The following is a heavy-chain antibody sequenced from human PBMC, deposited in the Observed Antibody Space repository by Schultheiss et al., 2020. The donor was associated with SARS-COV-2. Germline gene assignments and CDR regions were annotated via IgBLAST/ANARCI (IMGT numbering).Heavy chain of an antibody. V-gene: IGHV3-15*07. J-gene: IGHJ4*02. D-gene: IGHD4-17*01. CDR1: GFTFSNAW. CDR2: IKSKTDGGTT. Sequence: GGSLRLSCASSGFTFSNAWMNWVRQAPGKGLEWVGRIKSKTDGGTTDYAAPVKGRFTISRDNSKNTLYLQMNSLRAEDTAVYYCARGDYGDNAGYFDYWGQGALVTVSS. CDR3: ARGDYGDNAGYFDY.